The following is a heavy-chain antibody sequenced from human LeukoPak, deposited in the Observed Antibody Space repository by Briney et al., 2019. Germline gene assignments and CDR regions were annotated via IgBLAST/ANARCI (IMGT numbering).Heavy chain of an antibody. CDR2: ISSSSSYI. Sequence: GGSLRLSRAASGFTFSSYSMNWVRQAPGEGLEWVSSISSSSSYIYYADSVKGRFTISRDNAKNSLYLQMNSLRAEDTAVYYCARDGGNSRSGWFDPWGQGTLVTVSS. CDR3: ARDGGNSRSGWFDP. V-gene: IGHV3-21*01. J-gene: IGHJ5*02. CDR1: GFTFSSYS. D-gene: IGHD4-23*01.